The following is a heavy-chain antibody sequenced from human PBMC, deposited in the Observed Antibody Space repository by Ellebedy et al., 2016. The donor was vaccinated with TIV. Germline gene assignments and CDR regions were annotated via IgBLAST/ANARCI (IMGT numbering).Heavy chain of an antibody. J-gene: IGHJ4*02. Sequence: GESLKISCVASGFTFSSYAMNWVRQAPGKGLEWVSAFSGSGGSTYYADSVKGRFTISRDNSKNTLYLQMNSLRAEDTAVYYCAKSSTRARGCCFFDYWGQGTLVTVSS. V-gene: IGHV3-23*01. D-gene: IGHD6-19*01. CDR1: GFTFSSYA. CDR3: AKSSTRARGCCFFDY. CDR2: FSGSGGST.